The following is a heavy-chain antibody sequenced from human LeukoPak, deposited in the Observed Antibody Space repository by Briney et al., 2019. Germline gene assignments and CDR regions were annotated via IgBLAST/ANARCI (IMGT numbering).Heavy chain of an antibody. CDR2: IRYDGSNK. D-gene: IGHD2-2*01. CDR1: GFTFSSYG. J-gene: IGHJ3*02. V-gene: IGHV3-30*02. Sequence: GGSLRLSCAASGFTFSSYGMHWVRQAPGKGLEWVAFIRYDGSNKYYADSVKGRFTISRDNSKNTLYLQMNSLGAEDTAVYYCAKSFLADCSSTSCYGLNAFDIWGQGTMVTVSS. CDR3: AKSFLADCSSTSCYGLNAFDI.